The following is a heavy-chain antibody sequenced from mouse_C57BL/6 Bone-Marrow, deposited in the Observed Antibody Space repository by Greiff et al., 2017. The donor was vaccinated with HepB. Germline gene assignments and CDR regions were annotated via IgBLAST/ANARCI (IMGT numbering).Heavy chain of an antibody. Sequence: VQLQQSVAELVRPGASVKLSCTASGFNINNTYMHWVKQRPEQGLEWIGRIDPANGNTKYAPKFQGKATITADTSSNTAYLQLSSLTSEDTANYYCAPPGIDYWGQGTTLTVSS. J-gene: IGHJ2*01. CDR3: APPGIDY. V-gene: IGHV14-3*01. CDR1: GFNINNTY. CDR2: IDPANGNT.